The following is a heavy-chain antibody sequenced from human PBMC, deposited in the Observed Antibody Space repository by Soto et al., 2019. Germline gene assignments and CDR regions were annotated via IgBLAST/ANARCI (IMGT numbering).Heavy chain of an antibody. CDR2: IYYSGST. Sequence: SETLSLTCTVSGGSISSGGYYWSWIRQHPGKGLEWIGYIYYSGSTYYNPSLKSRVTISVDTSKNQFSLKLSSVTAADTAVYYCARWPQLEPRFDYWAREPWSPSPQ. CDR1: GGSISSGGYY. CDR3: ARWPQLEPRFDY. V-gene: IGHV4-31*03. J-gene: IGHJ4*02. D-gene: IGHD1-1*01.